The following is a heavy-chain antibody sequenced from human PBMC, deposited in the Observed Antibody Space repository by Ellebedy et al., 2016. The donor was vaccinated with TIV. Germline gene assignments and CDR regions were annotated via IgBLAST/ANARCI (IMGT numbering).Heavy chain of an antibody. CDR1: GGSVSSGSYY. CDR2: IYYSGST. D-gene: IGHD4-17*01. J-gene: IGHJ4*02. V-gene: IGHV4-61*01. CDR3: ARVYGDYPYYFDY. Sequence: SETLSLTXTVSGGSVSSGSYYWSWIRQPPGKGLEWIGYIYYSGSTNYNPSLKSRVTISVDTSKNQFSLKLSSVTAADTAVYYCARVYGDYPYYFDYWGQGTLVTVSS.